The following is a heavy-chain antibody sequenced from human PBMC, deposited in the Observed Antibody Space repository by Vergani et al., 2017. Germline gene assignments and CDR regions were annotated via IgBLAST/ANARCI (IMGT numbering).Heavy chain of an antibody. CDR3: VRFGEPYYYGMDV. Sequence: EVQLVESGGGLVQPGRSLRLSCSASGFTFDDYAMHWVRQAPGKGLEWVSGISWNSGSIGYADSVKGRFTISRDNAKNSLYLQMNSLRAEDRALYYCVRFGEPYYYGMDVWGQGTTVTVSS. D-gene: IGHD3-10*01. CDR1: GFTFDDYA. V-gene: IGHV3-9*01. J-gene: IGHJ6*02. CDR2: ISWNSGSI.